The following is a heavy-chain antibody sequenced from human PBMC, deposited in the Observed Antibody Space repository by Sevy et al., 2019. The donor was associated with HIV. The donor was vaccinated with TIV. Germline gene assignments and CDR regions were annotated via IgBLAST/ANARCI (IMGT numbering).Heavy chain of an antibody. CDR1: GFTFSSYA. J-gene: IGHJ2*01. V-gene: IGHV3-30-3*01. Sequence: GGSLRLSCAASGFTFSSYAMHWVRQAPGKGLEWVAVISYDGSNKYYADSVKGRFTISRDNSKNTLYLQMNSRRAEDTGVYYCARGGAYCSGGSCYDYWYFDLWGRGTLVTVSS. D-gene: IGHD2-15*01. CDR3: ARGGAYCSGGSCYDYWYFDL. CDR2: ISYDGSNK.